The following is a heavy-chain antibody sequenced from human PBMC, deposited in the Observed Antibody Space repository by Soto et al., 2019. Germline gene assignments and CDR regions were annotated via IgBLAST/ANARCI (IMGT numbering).Heavy chain of an antibody. Sequence: PGESLKISCKASGYSFTNFWIGWVRQMPGKGLEWMGIIYPGDSDTRYSPSLQGQVTISADKSISTAYLQWSSLKASDTAMYYWAGRGVGEYRGDAFDIWGQGTMVTVSS. D-gene: IGHD3-16*01. V-gene: IGHV5-51*01. CDR3: AGRGVGEYRGDAFDI. CDR1: GYSFTNFW. J-gene: IGHJ3*02. CDR2: IYPGDSDT.